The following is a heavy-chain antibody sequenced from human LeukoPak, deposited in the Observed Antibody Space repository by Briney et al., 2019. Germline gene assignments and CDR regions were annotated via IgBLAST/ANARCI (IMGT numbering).Heavy chain of an antibody. CDR2: IYYSGTT. J-gene: IGHJ3*02. D-gene: IGHD4/OR15-4a*01. CDR1: GGSISSGGDY. CDR3: ARAAWRGTNSRDAFDI. Sequence: SQTLSLTCTVSGGSISSGGDYWSWIPQHPKKGLDWIVYIYYSGTTYYNPSLRSRITISVDTSKSQFSLNLSSVTAADTAVYYCARAAWRGTNSRDAFDIWGQGTMVAVSS. V-gene: IGHV4-31*03.